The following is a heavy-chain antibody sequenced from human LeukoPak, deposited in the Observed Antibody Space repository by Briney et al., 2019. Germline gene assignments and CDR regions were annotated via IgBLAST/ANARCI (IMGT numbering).Heavy chain of an antibody. CDR3: AKDRRATVTLDY. CDR2: ISGSGGST. Sequence: GGSLRLSCAASGFTFSSYAMGWVRQAPGKGLEWVSAISGSGGSTYYADSVKGRFTISIDNSKNTLYLQMNSLRAEDTAVYYCAKDRRATVTLDYWGQGTLVTVSS. D-gene: IGHD4-17*01. V-gene: IGHV3-23*01. J-gene: IGHJ4*02. CDR1: GFTFSSYA.